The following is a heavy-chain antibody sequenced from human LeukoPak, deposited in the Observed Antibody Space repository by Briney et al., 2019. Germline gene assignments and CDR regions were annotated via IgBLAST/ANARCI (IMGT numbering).Heavy chain of an antibody. D-gene: IGHD3-22*01. CDR1: YDSITMYY. CDR2: VDHTGST. CDR3: TRGSIAYYYMDV. J-gene: IGHJ6*03. V-gene: IGHV4-59*01. Sequence: SETLSVTCTVSYDSITMYYWTWIRQPLGKGLEWIRYVDHTGSTKFNPSLKSRVTISVDTSKNQFSLKLSSVTAADTAVYYCTRGSIAYYYMDVWGKGTTVTISS.